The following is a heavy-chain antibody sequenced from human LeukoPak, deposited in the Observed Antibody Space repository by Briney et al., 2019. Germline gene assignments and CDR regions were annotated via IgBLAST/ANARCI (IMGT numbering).Heavy chain of an antibody. CDR2: INPNSGGT. V-gene: IGHV1-2*02. J-gene: IGHJ4*02. D-gene: IGHD2-2*01. CDR3: ARDDCSSTSCYDYFDY. CDR1: GYTFTGYY. Sequence: EASVKVSCKASGYTFTGYYMHWVRQAPGQGLEWMGWINPNSGGTNYAQKFQGRVTMTRDTSISTAYMELSRLRSDDTAVYYCARDDCSSTSCYDYFDYRGQGTLVTVSS.